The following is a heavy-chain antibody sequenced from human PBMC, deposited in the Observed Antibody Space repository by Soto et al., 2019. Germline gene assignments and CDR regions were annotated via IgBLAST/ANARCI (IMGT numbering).Heavy chain of an antibody. J-gene: IGHJ4*02. CDR1: GYTLTELS. CDR3: APQKGVTTQFDY. Sequence: ASVKVSCNVSGYTLTELSMHWVRQAPGKGLEWMGGFDPEDGETIYAQKFQGRVTMTEDTSTDTAYMELSSLRSEDTAVYYCAPQKGVTTQFDYWGQETLVTVSS. V-gene: IGHV1-24*01. CDR2: FDPEDGET. D-gene: IGHD4-17*01.